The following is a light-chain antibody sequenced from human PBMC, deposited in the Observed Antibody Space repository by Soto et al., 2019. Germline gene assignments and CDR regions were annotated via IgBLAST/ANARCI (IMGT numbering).Light chain of an antibody. CDR2: EGS. J-gene: IGLJ2*01. CDR1: SSDVGSYNL. Sequence: QSVLTQPASVSGSPGQSITISCTGTSSDVGSYNLVSWYQQHPGKAPKLMIYEGSKRPSGVSNRFSGSKSGNTASLTISGLQAKDEADYYCCSYAGSSTLFGGGTKLTVL. CDR3: CSYAGSSTL. V-gene: IGLV2-23*01.